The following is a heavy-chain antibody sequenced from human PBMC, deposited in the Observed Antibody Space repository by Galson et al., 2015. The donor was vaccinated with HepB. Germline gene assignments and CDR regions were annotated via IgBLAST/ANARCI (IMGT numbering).Heavy chain of an antibody. CDR3: SRGGEGYCRTTSCAFDY. CDR2: TYYRSKWSN. D-gene: IGHD2-2*01. Sequence: CAISGDSVSSNSAAWNWIRQSPSRGLEWLGRTYYRSKWSNDYAVSVKSRITINADTSKNQFSLQLKSVTPEDTAVYCCSRGGEGYCRTTSCAFDYWDQGNLVTVSS. CDR1: GDSVSSNSAA. V-gene: IGHV6-1*01. J-gene: IGHJ4*02.